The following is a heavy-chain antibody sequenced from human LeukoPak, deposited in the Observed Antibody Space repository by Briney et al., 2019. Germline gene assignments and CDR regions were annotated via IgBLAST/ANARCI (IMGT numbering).Heavy chain of an antibody. J-gene: IGHJ4*02. CDR1: GFSFGDYA. CDR2: IYSNNYGGTT. Sequence: PAGSLTLASTASGFSFGDYAMSWVRQAPGKGLEWVGLIYSNNYGGTTEYDASVKGRFSISREDSKSIANLHMNSLKTDDTAVYFCTTSLRSGWYRGFDYWGQGTLVTVSS. D-gene: IGHD6-19*01. V-gene: IGHV3-49*04. CDR3: TTSLRSGWYRGFDY.